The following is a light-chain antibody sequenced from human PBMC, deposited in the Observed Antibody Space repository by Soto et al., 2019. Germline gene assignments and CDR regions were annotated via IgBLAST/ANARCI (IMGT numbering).Light chain of an antibody. CDR3: LLSYNGARQKV. Sequence: QAVVTQEPSLTVSPGGTVTLTCGSSTGAVTSGHYPYWFQQKPGQAPRTLIYDTSNKHSWTPARFSGSLLGGKAALTLSGAQPEDEADYCCLLSYNGARQKVFGTGTKVTV. CDR1: TGAVTSGHY. J-gene: IGLJ1*01. CDR2: DTS. V-gene: IGLV7-46*01.